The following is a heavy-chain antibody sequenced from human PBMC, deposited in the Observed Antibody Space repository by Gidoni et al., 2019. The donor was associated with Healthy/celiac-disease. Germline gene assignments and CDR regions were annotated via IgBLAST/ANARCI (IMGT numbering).Heavy chain of an antibody. CDR1: GFTFGSYE. V-gene: IGHV3-48*03. J-gene: IGHJ4*02. CDR3: ASKGYCSSTSCSLRDY. D-gene: IGHD2-2*01. Sequence: EVQLVESGGGLVQPGGSLRLSCAASGFTFGSYEMNWVRQAPGKGLEWVSYISSSGSTIYYADSVKGRFTISRDNAKNSLYLQMNSLRAEDTAVYYCASKGYCSSTSCSLRDYWGQGTLVTVSS. CDR2: ISSSGSTI.